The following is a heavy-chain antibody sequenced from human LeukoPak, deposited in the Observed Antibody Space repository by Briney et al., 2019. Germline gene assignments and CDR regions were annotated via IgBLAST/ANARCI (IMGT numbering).Heavy chain of an antibody. CDR1: GYTFTGYY. CDR2: INPNSGGT. Sequence: ASVKVSCKASGYTFTGYYMHWVRQAPGQGLEWMGWINPNSGGTNYAQKFQGRVTMTRDTSISTAYMELSRLRSDDTAVYYCARDEAGGSYYYYYYYGMDVWGQGTTVTVSS. CDR3: ARDEAGGSYYYYYYYGMDV. V-gene: IGHV1-2*02. D-gene: IGHD6-19*01. J-gene: IGHJ6*02.